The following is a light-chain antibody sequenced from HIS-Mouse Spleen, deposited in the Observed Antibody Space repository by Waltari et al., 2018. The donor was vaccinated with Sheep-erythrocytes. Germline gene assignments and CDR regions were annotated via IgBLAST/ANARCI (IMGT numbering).Light chain of an antibody. CDR2: EVS. CDR3: AAWDDSLNGPV. CDR1: SSDVGGYNY. Sequence: QSALTQPASVSGSPGQSITISCTGTSSDVGGYNYVSWYQQHPGKAPKLMIYEVSNRPSGVSNRSSGSKSGNTASLTISGLQSEDEADYYCAAWDDSLNGPVFGGGTKLTVL. J-gene: IGLJ3*02. V-gene: IGLV2-14*01.